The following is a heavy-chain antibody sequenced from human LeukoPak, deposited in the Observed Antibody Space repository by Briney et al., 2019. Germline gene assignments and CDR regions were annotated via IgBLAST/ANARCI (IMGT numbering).Heavy chain of an antibody. Sequence: PSETLSLTYTVTGASISSSAYFWGWIRQPPGKGLEWIGSMYYSGSTYYNPSLKSRVTISVDTSKNQFSLKLSSVTAADTAVYYCARGPMIVALYYFDYWGQGTLVTVSS. CDR1: GASISSSAYF. D-gene: IGHD3-22*01. J-gene: IGHJ4*02. CDR2: MYYSGST. CDR3: ARGPMIVALYYFDY. V-gene: IGHV4-39*07.